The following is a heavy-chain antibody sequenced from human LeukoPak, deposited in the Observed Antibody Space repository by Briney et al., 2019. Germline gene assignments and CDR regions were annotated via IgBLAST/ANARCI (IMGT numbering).Heavy chain of an antibody. CDR2: INPKTGST. CDR1: GYSFSGNY. Sequence: GASVKVSCKASGYSFSGNYIHWVRQAPAQGLEWMGWINPKTGSTNYAEKFQGRVTMTRDTSISTCYMELSRLRSDDVAVYYCARSSGGSGRWGDNWFDSWGQGTLVIVSS. V-gene: IGHV1-2*02. D-gene: IGHD3-10*01. J-gene: IGHJ5*01. CDR3: ARSSGGSGRWGDNWFDS.